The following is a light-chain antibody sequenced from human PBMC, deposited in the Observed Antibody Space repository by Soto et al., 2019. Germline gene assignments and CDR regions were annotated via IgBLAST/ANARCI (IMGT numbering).Light chain of an antibody. J-gene: IGKJ1*01. Sequence: EVVLTQSPGTLSLSPVERATLSCRASQSVNNNYLAWYRQSPGQAPRLRIYGASNRATGIPDRFSGSGSGTDFTLTISRLEPEDFALYFCQEYGSSRTFGQGTKVEIK. CDR3: QEYGSSRT. V-gene: IGKV3-20*01. CDR1: QSVNNNY. CDR2: GAS.